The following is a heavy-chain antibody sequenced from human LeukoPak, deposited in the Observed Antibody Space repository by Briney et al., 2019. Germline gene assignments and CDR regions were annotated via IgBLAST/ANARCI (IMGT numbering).Heavy chain of an antibody. CDR3: ARDPRRFGELPPGAFDV. J-gene: IGHJ3*01. CDR2: INHSGST. Sequence: PSETLSLTCAVYGGSFSGYYWSWIRQPPGKGLEWIGEINHSGSTNYNPSLKSRVTISVDTSKNQFSLKLSSVTAADTAVYYCARDPRRFGELPPGAFDVWGQGTMVTVSS. CDR1: GGSFSGYY. D-gene: IGHD3-10*01. V-gene: IGHV4-34*01.